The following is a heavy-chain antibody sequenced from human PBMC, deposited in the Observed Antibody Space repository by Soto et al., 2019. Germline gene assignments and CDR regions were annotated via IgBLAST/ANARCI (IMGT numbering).Heavy chain of an antibody. J-gene: IGHJ4*02. CDR1: GFTFSSCA. CDR3: ARDRRDLRFLECSSYFDY. D-gene: IGHD3-3*01. Sequence: QVQLVESGGGVVQPGRSLRLSCAASGFTFSSCAMHWVRQAPGKGLEWVALISYDGSNKYYADSVKGRFTISRDNSTNTLYLQMNSLRAGDTAVYYCARDRRDLRFLECSSYFDYWGQGTLVTVSS. V-gene: IGHV3-30-3*01. CDR2: ISYDGSNK.